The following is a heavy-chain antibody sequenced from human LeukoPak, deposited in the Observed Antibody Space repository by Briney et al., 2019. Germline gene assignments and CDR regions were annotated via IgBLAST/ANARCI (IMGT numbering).Heavy chain of an antibody. D-gene: IGHD6-19*01. J-gene: IGHJ4*02. CDR1: GFTSSRYW. V-gene: IGHV3-74*01. CDR3: TRAEIAVAGPFDY. Sequence: GGSLRLSCAASGFTSSRYWMHWVRQAPGKGLVWVSRINHDGSAATYADPVEGRFTISRDNAKNTLYLQMNSLRAEDTAIYYCTRAEIAVAGPFDYWGQGTLVTVSS. CDR2: INHDGSAA.